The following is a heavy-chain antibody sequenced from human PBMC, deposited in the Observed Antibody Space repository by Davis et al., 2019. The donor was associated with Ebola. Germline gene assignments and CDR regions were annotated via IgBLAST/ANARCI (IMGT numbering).Heavy chain of an antibody. Sequence: ASVKVSCKASGYTFTSYAMNWVRQATGQGLEWMGWINPHNGNTNYAQKLQGRVTMTTDTSTSTAHMELRSLRSDDTAVYYCARDRTTMVRGVLIEDYYYGLDVWGQGSTVTVSS. D-gene: IGHD3-10*01. V-gene: IGHV1-18*01. CDR2: INPHNGNT. CDR3: ARDRTTMVRGVLIEDYYYGLDV. J-gene: IGHJ6*02. CDR1: GYTFTSYA.